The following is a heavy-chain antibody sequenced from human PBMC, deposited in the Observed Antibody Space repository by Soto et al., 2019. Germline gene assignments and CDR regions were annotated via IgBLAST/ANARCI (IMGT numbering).Heavy chain of an antibody. CDR1: GYTFTTFW. D-gene: IGHD2-2*01. J-gene: IGHJ5*02. CDR3: ARIYCTTTTCDSWFDP. Sequence: ESLKISCKASGYTFTTFWISWVRQLPVKGLEWMGSIDPSDSYTSYNPSFQGHVTISVDKSISTAYLQWGSLTASDTAIYYCARIYCTTTTCDSWFDPWGQGTLVTVSS. CDR2: IDPSDSYT. V-gene: IGHV5-10-1*01.